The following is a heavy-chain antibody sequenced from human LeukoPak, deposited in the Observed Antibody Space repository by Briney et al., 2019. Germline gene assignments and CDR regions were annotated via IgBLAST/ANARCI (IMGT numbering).Heavy chain of an antibody. V-gene: IGHV4-39*01. J-gene: IGHJ4*02. CDR1: GGSISSGGYY. CDR2: IYYSGST. Sequence: PSQTLSLTCTVSGGSISSGGYYWSWIRQPPGKGLEWIGSIYYSGSTYYNPSLKSRVTISVDTSKNQFSLKLSSVTAADTAVYYCARHARGYSGYSLLDYWGQGTLVTVSS. D-gene: IGHD5-12*01. CDR3: ARHARGYSGYSLLDY.